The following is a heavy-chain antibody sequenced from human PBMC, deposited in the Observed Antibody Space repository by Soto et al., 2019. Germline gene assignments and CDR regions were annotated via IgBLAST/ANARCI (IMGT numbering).Heavy chain of an antibody. CDR2: INSDGSST. V-gene: IGHV3-74*01. Sequence: EVQLVESGGGLVQPGGSLRLSCAASGFTFSSYWMHWVRQAPGKGLVWVSRINSDGSSTSYADSVKGRFTISRDNAKTTLYLQMNSLRAEDTAVYYCARDAPIYGYDSGTRHYYYYGMDVWGQGTTVTVSS. CDR1: GFTFSSYW. CDR3: ARDAPIYGYDSGTRHYYYYGMDV. D-gene: IGHD5-12*01. J-gene: IGHJ6*02.